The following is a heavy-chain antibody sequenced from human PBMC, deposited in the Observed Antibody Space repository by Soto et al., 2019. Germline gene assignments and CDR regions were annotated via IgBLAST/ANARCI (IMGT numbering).Heavy chain of an antibody. Sequence: GGSLRLSCAASGFTFSSYAMHWVRQAPGKGLEWVAVISYDGSNKYYADSVKGRFTISRDNSKNTLYLQMNSLRAEDTAVYYCAGDLAARAFDYWGQGTLVTVSS. CDR1: GFTFSSYA. J-gene: IGHJ4*02. CDR3: AGDLAARAFDY. CDR2: ISYDGSNK. D-gene: IGHD6-6*01. V-gene: IGHV3-30-3*01.